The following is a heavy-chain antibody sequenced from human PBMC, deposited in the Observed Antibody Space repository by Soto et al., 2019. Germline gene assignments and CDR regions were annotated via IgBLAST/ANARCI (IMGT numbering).Heavy chain of an antibody. CDR1: GYTFTSYG. J-gene: IGHJ5*02. CDR3: ARGVQLWSTTRLDP. Sequence: ASVKVSCKASGYTFTSYGISWVRQAPGQGFEWMGWISAYNSNTNHAQKFQGRVTMTTDTSTSTVYMELGSLTSDDTAMYYCARGVQLWSTTRLDPWGQGTLVTVSS. CDR2: ISAYNSNT. V-gene: IGHV1-18*01. D-gene: IGHD5-18*01.